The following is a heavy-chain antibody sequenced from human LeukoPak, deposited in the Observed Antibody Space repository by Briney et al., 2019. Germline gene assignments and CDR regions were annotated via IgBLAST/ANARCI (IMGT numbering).Heavy chain of an antibody. CDR1: GGSISDYH. D-gene: IGHD3-10*01. J-gene: IGHJ4*02. Sequence: PSETLSLTCTVSGGSISDYHWTWIRRPPGKALEYIGYIYNRGTTYYNPSLKSRVTISADTSKKQFSLKLTSLTAADTAVYYCARGGGISIGFDYWGQGTLVTVSS. V-gene: IGHV4-59*01. CDR2: IYNRGTT. CDR3: ARGGGISIGFDY.